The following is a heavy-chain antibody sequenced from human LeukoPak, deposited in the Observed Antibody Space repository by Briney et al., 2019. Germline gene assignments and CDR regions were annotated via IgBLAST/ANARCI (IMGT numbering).Heavy chain of an antibody. CDR1: GFNFSDHY. Sequence: GGSLRLSCAASGFNFSDHYMSWLRQAPGKGLEWLAYISSSDYSRYYADSVKGRFTISRDNTKNSLFLQMNSLRDGDTAVYYCARGKRRFDPWGQGTLVIVSS. V-gene: IGHV3-11*01. CDR2: ISSSDYSR. CDR3: ARGKRRFDP. D-gene: IGHD3-10*01. J-gene: IGHJ5*02.